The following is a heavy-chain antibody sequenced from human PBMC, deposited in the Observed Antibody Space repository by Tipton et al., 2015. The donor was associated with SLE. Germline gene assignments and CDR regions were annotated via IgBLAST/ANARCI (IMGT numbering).Heavy chain of an antibody. CDR3: ASGILTGYAAFDI. V-gene: IGHV4-59*12. D-gene: IGHD3-9*01. CDR2: VYHSGIT. J-gene: IGHJ3*02. Sequence: TLSLTCTVSDDSISTDYWSWIRQPPGRGLEWIGYVYHSGITNSNPSLQSRVTMSIDTSKNQFSLKLSSVTAADTAVYYCASGILTGYAAFDIWGPGTMVTVSS. CDR1: DDSISTDY.